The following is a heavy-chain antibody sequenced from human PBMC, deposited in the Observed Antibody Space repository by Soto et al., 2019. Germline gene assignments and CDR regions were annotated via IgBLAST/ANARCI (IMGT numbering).Heavy chain of an antibody. J-gene: IGHJ4*02. CDR2: ISSSSSYI. CDR1: GFTFSSYS. CDR3: AMDYTIFGVVILLDY. Sequence: GGSLRLSCAASGFTFSSYSMNWVRQAPGKGLEWVSSISSSSSYIYYADSVKGRFTISRDNAKNSLYLQMNSLRAKDTAVYYCAMDYTIFGVVILLDYWGQGTLVTVSS. D-gene: IGHD3-3*01. V-gene: IGHV3-21*01.